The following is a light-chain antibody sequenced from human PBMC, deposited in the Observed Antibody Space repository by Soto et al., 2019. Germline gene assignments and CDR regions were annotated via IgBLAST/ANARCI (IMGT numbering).Light chain of an antibody. V-gene: IGKV3D-20*02. Sequence: EILLKESPCTLSLSPLERATLSFISSQSIASSYLAWYQQKPGQAPRLLIYGASSRATGIPDRFSGSGSGTDFTLTISSLEPGAFAVYYCQQRTNWPPITFGQGTRLEIK. CDR2: GAS. CDR3: QQRTNWPPIT. J-gene: IGKJ5*01. CDR1: QSIASSY.